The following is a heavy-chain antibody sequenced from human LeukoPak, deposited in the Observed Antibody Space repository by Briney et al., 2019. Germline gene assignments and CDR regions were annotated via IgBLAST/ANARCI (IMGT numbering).Heavy chain of an antibody. CDR1: GFTFSSYS. V-gene: IGHV3-30*03. D-gene: IGHD2-2*02. CDR3: ARGYCTSSSCYNDY. CDR2: MPFDVNNK. Sequence: PGGSLRLSCAASGFTFSSYSMNWVRQAPGKGLEWVATMPFDVNNKYYADSVRGRFTISRDNSKNTLYLQMNSLRAEDTAVYSCARGYCTSSSCYNDYWGQGTLVTVSS. J-gene: IGHJ4*02.